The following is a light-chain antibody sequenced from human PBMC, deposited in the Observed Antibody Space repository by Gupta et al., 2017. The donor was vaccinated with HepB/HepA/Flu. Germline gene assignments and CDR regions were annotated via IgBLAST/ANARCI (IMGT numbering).Light chain of an antibody. CDR3: MQARRPPFT. J-gene: IGKJ3*01. CDR2: SVS. Sequence: DIMLTQSPLSLPVSLGEPASISCRSSQRLLNSDGYAFLDWYQQKPGQSPQLLIYSVSNRAPGVPDRFTGSGSDTEFTLKINQVEAEDVAIYYCMQARRPPFTFGPGTKVDI. CDR1: QRLLNSDGYAF. V-gene: IGKV2-28*01.